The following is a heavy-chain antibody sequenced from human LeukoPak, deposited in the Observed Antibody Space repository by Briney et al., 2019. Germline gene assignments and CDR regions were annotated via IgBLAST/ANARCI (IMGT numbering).Heavy chain of an antibody. Sequence: PGRSLRLSCAASGFTFSTYGMSWVRQAPGKGLEWVSAVGSDGINTAYADSVKGRFTISRDNSKNTLYLQLNSLRAEDTAVYYCAKGLAAGSQYFDYWGQGTLVTVSS. CDR2: VGSDGINT. CDR3: AKGLAAGSQYFDY. D-gene: IGHD6-25*01. V-gene: IGHV3-23*01. J-gene: IGHJ4*02. CDR1: GFTFSTYG.